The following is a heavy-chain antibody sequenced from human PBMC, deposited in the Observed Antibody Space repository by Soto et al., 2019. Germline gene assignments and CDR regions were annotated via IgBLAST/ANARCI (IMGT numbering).Heavy chain of an antibody. D-gene: IGHD2-8*01. Sequence: QLQLQESGPGLAKPSETLSLTCTVSGGSISSSSSYWGWIRQPPGKGLEWIGTVSYSGSTYYNPSLKSRVTIAVETSKNQFSLRLSSVTAADTAVYHCAKTFCTNGGCKKTVFGYWGQGTLVTVSS. V-gene: IGHV4-39*01. J-gene: IGHJ4*02. CDR2: VSYSGST. CDR3: AKTFCTNGGCKKTVFGY. CDR1: GGSISSSSSY.